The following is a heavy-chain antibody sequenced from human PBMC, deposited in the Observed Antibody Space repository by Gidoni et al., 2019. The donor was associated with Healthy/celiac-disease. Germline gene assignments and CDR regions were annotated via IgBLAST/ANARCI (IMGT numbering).Heavy chain of an antibody. Sequence: QVQLQESGPGLVKPSETLSLTCAVSGYSISSGYYWGWIRQPPGKGLEWIGSIYHSGSTYYNPSLKSRVTISVDTSKNQFSLKLSSVTAADTAVYYWARAVGGGDLDYWGQGTLVTVSS. J-gene: IGHJ4*02. D-gene: IGHD3-16*01. CDR2: IYHSGST. V-gene: IGHV4-38-2*01. CDR3: ARAVGGGDLDY. CDR1: GYSISSGYY.